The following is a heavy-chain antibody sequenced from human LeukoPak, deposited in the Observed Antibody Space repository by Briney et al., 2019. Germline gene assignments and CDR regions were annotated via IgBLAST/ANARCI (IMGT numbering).Heavy chain of an antibody. CDR2: IYHSGST. J-gene: IGHJ3*02. D-gene: IGHD1-26*01. CDR1: GGSISSSNW. Sequence: SETLSLTCAVSGGSISSSNWWSWVRQPPGKGLEWIGEIYHSGSTNYNPSLKSRVTISVDTSKNQFSLKLSSVTAADTAVYYCARRHLGSGSSLRAFDIWGQGTMVTVSS. CDR3: ARRHLGSGSSLRAFDI. V-gene: IGHV4-4*02.